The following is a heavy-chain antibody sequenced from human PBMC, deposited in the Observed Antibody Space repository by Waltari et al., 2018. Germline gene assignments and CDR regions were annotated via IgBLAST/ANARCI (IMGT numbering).Heavy chain of an antibody. D-gene: IGHD3-22*01. CDR3: ARGGGPRTVVALTFDL. V-gene: IGHV1-18*01. CDR1: GYTFTNCG. Sequence: LQLVQSGAEVNKPGASVNVSCKASGYTFTNCGIKWVRQAPGQGLEWMGWISPYKGNADYEQKLQGRVTMTTDTSTKTAFLELRSLRSDDTAVYYCARGGGPRTVVALTFDLWGQGTLVTVSS. CDR2: ISPYKGNA. J-gene: IGHJ4*02.